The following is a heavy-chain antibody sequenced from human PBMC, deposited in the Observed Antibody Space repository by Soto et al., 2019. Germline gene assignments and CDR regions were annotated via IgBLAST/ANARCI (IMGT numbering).Heavy chain of an antibody. CDR2: IYYSGST. V-gene: IGHV4-59*01. D-gene: IGHD2-2*01. CDR1: GSSISSYY. Sequence: SETLSLTCTVSGSSISSYYWSWIRQPPGKGLEWIGYIYYSGSTNYNPSLKSRVTISVDTSKNQFSLKLSSVTAADTAVYYCARAPRGYCSSTSCYGREYYYYYYMDVWGKGTTVTVSS. J-gene: IGHJ6*03. CDR3: ARAPRGYCSSTSCYGREYYYYYYMDV.